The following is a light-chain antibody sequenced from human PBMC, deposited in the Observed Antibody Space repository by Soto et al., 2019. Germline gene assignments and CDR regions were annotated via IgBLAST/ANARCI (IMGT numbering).Light chain of an antibody. V-gene: IGKV1-39*01. CDR3: QQSYSTLVT. CDR1: QSISSY. J-gene: IGKJ2*01. CDR2: AAS. Sequence: DIQMTQSPSSLSASVGDRVTITCRASQSISSYLNWYQQKPGKAPKLLIYAASSLQSVVPSRFSGSGSGTDFTLTTSSLQPEDFATYYCQQSYSTLVTFGQGTKLEIK.